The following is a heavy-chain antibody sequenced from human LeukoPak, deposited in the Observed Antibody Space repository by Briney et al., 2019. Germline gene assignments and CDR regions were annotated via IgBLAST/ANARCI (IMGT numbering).Heavy chain of an antibody. CDR1: GFTLSTNA. Sequence: GGSLRLSCLTSGFTLSTNAMSWVRQAPGKGLEWISGISGSGASTYYADSVKGRFTVSRDNSKNTLFLQMNSLRAEDTAVYYCAKDGGLWVSAHWGDSWGRGTLVTVSS. CDR3: AKDGGLWVSAHWGDS. J-gene: IGHJ4*02. V-gene: IGHV3-23*01. CDR2: ISGSGAST. D-gene: IGHD7-27*01.